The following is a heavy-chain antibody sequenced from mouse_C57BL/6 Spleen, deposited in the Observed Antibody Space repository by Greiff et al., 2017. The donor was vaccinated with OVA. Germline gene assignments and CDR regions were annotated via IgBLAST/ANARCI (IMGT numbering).Heavy chain of an antibody. CDR2: IYPRSGNT. V-gene: IGHV1-81*01. J-gene: IGHJ2*01. D-gene: IGHD2-2*01. CDR3: ARWDGYVLDY. CDR1: GYTFTSYG. Sequence: QVQLKQSGAELARPGASVKLSCKASGYTFTSYGISWVKQRTGQGLEWIGEIYPRSGNTYYNEKFKGKATLTADKSSSTAYMELRSLTSEDSAVYFCARWDGYVLDYWGQGTTLTVAS.